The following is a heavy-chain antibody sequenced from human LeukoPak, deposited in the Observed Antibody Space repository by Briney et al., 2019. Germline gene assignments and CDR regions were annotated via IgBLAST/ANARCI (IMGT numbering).Heavy chain of an antibody. V-gene: IGHV1-2*02. J-gene: IGHJ4*02. D-gene: IGHD1-26*01. CDR1: GYTFTRYY. CDR2: INPNSGGT. CDR3: ARDTAPVVGATEGMLGLDY. Sequence: GASVKVSCKASGYTFTRYYMHWVRQAPGQGLEGMGWINPNSGGTNYAQKFQGRVTMTRDTSISTAYMELSRLRSDDTAVYYCARDTAPVVGATEGMLGLDYWGQGTPVTVSS.